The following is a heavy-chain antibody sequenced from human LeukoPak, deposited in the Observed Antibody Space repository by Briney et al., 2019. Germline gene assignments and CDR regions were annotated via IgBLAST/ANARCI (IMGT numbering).Heavy chain of an antibody. CDR1: GYTFTSYY. CDR2: FDPEDGET. D-gene: IGHD6-19*01. V-gene: IGHV1-24*01. CDR3: AHSSGPNWFDP. Sequence: ASVKVSCKASGYTFTSYYMHWVRQAPGKGLEWMGGFDPEDGETIYAQKFQGRVTMTEDTSTDTAYMELSSLRSEDTAVYYCAHSSGPNWFDPWGQGTLVTVSS. J-gene: IGHJ5*02.